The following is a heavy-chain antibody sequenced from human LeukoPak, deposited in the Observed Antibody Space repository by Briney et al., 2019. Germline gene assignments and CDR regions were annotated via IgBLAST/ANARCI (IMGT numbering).Heavy chain of an antibody. Sequence: GGSLRLSCAASGFTFSDYYMTWIRQAPGKGLEWVAYISSSGSTIYYADSVKGRFTISRDNAENSLYLQMNSLRAEDTAVYYCASRPYTSGSGYWGQGTLVTVSS. CDR2: ISSSGSTI. V-gene: IGHV3-11*01. D-gene: IGHD6-19*01. CDR1: GFTFSDYY. CDR3: ASRPYTSGSGY. J-gene: IGHJ4*02.